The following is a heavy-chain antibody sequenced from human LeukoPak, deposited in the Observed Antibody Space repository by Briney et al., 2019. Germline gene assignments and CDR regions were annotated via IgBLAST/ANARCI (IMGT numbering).Heavy chain of an antibody. J-gene: IGHJ4*02. CDR3: ARSRDGYNLFGTADY. CDR1: GYTFTGYY. CDR2: INPNSGGT. D-gene: IGHD5-24*01. Sequence: ASVKVSCKASGYTFTGYYMHWVRQAPGQGLEWMGWINPNSGGTNYAQKFQGRVTMTRDKSISTAYLQWSSLKASDTAMYYCARSRDGYNLFGTADYWGQGTLVTVSS. V-gene: IGHV1-2*02.